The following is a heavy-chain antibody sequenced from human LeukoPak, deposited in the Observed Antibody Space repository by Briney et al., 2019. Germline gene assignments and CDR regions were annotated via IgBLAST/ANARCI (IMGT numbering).Heavy chain of an antibody. CDR1: GFTFSSYS. CDR3: ARDPTYYYDSSGYYFADY. D-gene: IGHD3-22*01. V-gene: IGHV3-48*02. Sequence: PGGSLRLSCAASGFTFSSYSMNWVRQAPGKGLEWVSYISSSSSTIYYADSVKGRFTISRDNAKNSLYLQMSSLRDEDTAVYYCARDPTYYYDSSGYYFADYWGQGTLVTVSS. J-gene: IGHJ4*02. CDR2: ISSSSSTI.